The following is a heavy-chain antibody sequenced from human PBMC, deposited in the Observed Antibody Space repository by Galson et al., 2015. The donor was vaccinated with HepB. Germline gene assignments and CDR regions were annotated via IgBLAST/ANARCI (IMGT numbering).Heavy chain of an antibody. V-gene: IGHV1-69*13. CDR3: VRDNMGRIAAAVPNWFDP. D-gene: IGHD6-13*01. CDR2: IIPTFGIE. Sequence: SVKVSCKASGGTFSSYGISWVRQAPGQGLEWMGGIIPTFGIENYAQKFQGRVTITADESTSTAYMELSSLRSEDTAVYYCVRDNMGRIAAAVPNWFDPWGQGTLVTVSS. J-gene: IGHJ5*02. CDR1: GGTFSSYG.